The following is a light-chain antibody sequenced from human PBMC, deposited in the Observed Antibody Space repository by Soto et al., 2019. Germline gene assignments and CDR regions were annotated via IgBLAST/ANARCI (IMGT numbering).Light chain of an antibody. CDR2: DVS. V-gene: IGLV2-14*01. Sequence: QSALTQPASVSGSPGQSITISCTGTSSDIGNYNYVSWYQQHPGKAPKLIISDVSNRPSGVPNRFSGSKSGNTASLTISGLQAEDEADYYCSSYASSSPVVFGGGTKVTVL. CDR1: SSDIGNYNY. J-gene: IGLJ2*01. CDR3: SSYASSSPVV.